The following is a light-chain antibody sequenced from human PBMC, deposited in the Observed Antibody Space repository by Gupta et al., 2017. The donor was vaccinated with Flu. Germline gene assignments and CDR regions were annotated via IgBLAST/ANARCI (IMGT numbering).Light chain of an antibody. CDR2: EDD. Sequence: YVLTQPPSVSLAPGQTAKTRCGGNDIGSKSVHWNQQKPGQAPRLVVYEDDDRPSGIPERFSGANTGNTATLTISRVEAGDEADYYCLVWDSTTDVCVFGPGTKVTVL. CDR1: DIGSKS. CDR3: LVWDSTTDVCV. V-gene: IGLV3-21*02. J-gene: IGLJ1*01.